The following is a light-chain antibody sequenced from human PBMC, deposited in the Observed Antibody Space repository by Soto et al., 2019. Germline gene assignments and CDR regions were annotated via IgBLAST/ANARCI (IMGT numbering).Light chain of an antibody. CDR1: SSDVGGYNY. CDR3: SSYAGSNIHDL. V-gene: IGLV2-8*01. J-gene: IGLJ1*01. CDR2: EVS. Sequence: QSALTQPPSASGSPGQSVTISCTGTSSDVGGYNYVSWYQQHPGKAPKLMIYEVSKRPSGVPDRFSGSKSGNTASLTVSGLQAEDEADYYCSSYAGSNIHDLFGTGTQLTVL.